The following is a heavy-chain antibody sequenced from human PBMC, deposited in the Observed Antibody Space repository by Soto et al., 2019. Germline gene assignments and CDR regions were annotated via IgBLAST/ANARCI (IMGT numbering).Heavy chain of an antibody. Sequence: SETLSLTCTVSGGSISSSSYYWGWIRQPPGKGLEWIGSIYYSGSTYYNPSLKSRVTISVDTSKNQFSLKLSSVTAADTAVYYCARHRLGYCSGGSCRDEAFDICGQWRMVT. D-gene: IGHD2-15*01. J-gene: IGHJ3*02. CDR1: GGSISSSSYY. CDR2: IYYSGST. CDR3: ARHRLGYCSGGSCRDEAFDI. V-gene: IGHV4-39*01.